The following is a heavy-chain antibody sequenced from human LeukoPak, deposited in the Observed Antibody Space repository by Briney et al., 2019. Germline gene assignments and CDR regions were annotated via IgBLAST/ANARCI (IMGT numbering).Heavy chain of an antibody. CDR2: ISAYNGNT. CDR1: GYTFTSYG. J-gene: IGHJ4*02. Sequence: GASVKVSCKASGYTFTSYGISWVRQAPGQGLEWMGWISAYNGNTNYAQKLQGRVTMTTDTSTSTAYMELRSLRSDDTAVYYCARDRMYSSSWYVDYWGQGTLVTVSS. D-gene: IGHD6-13*01. CDR3: ARDRMYSSSWYVDY. V-gene: IGHV1-18*01.